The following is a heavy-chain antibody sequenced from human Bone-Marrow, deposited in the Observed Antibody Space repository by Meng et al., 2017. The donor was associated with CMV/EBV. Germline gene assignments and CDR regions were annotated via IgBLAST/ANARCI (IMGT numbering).Heavy chain of an antibody. CDR2: IWYDGSNK. CDR3: AKDRWDIADNPYYFDC. D-gene: IGHD5-12*01. Sequence: GGSLRLSCAASGFIFSTYGMHWVRQAPGKGLEWVAFIWYDGSNKYYADSVKGRFTISRDNSKNTLYLQMNSLRAEDTAVYYCAKDRWDIADNPYYFDCWGQGPLVTVSS. CDR1: GFIFSTYG. V-gene: IGHV3-30*02. J-gene: IGHJ4*02.